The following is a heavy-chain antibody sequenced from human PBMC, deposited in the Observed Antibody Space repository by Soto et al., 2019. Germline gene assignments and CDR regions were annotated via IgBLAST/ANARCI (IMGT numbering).Heavy chain of an antibody. J-gene: IGHJ5*02. CDR3: ATYYYGSGSHNWFDP. CDR1: GGSFSGYY. CDR2: ITHSGST. D-gene: IGHD3-10*01. V-gene: IGHV4-34*01. Sequence: PSETLSLTCAVYGGSFSGYYWIWIRQPPGKGLEWIGEITHSGSTNYNPSLKSRVTISVDTSNNQFSLKLSSVTAADTAVYYCATYYYGSGSHNWFDPWGQGTLVTVSS.